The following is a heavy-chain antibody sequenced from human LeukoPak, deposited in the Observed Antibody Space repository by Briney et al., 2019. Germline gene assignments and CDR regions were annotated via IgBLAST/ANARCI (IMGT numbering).Heavy chain of an antibody. CDR1: GFTVSSNY. V-gene: IGHV3-53*01. D-gene: IGHD2-2*01. CDR2: IYSGGST. J-gene: IGHJ4*02. Sequence: GGSLRLSCAASGFTVSSNYMSWVRQAPGKGLEWVSVIYSGGSTYYADSVKGRFTISRDNSKNTLYLQMNSLRAEDTAVYYCAKTGIVVVPAAKGFEYWGQGTLVTVSS. CDR3: AKTGIVVVPAAKGFEY.